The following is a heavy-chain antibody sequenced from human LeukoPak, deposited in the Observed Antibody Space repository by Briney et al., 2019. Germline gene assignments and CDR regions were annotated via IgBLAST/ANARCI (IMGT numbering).Heavy chain of an antibody. J-gene: IGHJ3*01. Sequence: PGGTLTLSCAASGFTFGNSWLQWVRKAPGKGLVGGSLINADGSTATYADSVKGRFTISRDNARNTLSLQMNSLTIEDTAVYYCVVVVEPPDSDGFDVWGQGTMITVSS. CDR3: VVVVEPPDSDGFDV. CDR2: INADGSTA. D-gene: IGHD1-14*01. CDR1: GFTFGNSW. V-gene: IGHV3-74*01.